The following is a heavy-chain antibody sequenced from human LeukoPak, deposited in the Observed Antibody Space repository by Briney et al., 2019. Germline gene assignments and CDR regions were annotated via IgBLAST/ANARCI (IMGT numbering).Heavy chain of an antibody. Sequence: PGKSLRLSCAASGFTFSIYGMHWVRQAPGKGLEWVAVISYDGSEKHYTDSVQGRFTISRDDSKNTLYLQLNSLRAEDTAVYYCAKDGLRRSNWFDPWGQGTLVTVSS. CDR2: ISYDGSEK. CDR1: GFTFSIYG. CDR3: AKDGLRRSNWFDP. V-gene: IGHV3-30*18. J-gene: IGHJ5*02.